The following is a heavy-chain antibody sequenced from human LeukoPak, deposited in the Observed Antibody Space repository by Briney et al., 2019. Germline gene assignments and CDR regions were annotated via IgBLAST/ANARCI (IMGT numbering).Heavy chain of an antibody. Sequence: SVKVSCKASGGTFSSYAISWVRQAPGQGLEWMGGIIPIFGTANYAQKFQGRVTITADESTSTAYMELSSLRSEDTAVYYCARDRLMNPRTLWSGSYHLLDYWGQGTLVTVSS. CDR1: GGTFSSYA. CDR2: IIPIFGTA. D-gene: IGHD1-26*01. V-gene: IGHV1-69*01. J-gene: IGHJ4*02. CDR3: ARDRLMNPRTLWSGSYHLLDY.